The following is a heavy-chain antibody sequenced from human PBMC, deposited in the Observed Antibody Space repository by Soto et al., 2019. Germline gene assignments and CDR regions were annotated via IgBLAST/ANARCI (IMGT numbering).Heavy chain of an antibody. Sequence: GGSRRLSCAPSGFTFSPYSMNWARKAPGKGLEWFSSISSSSTYIYYADSVKGRFTISRDNAKNSLYLQMNSLRAEDTAVYYCARDPGLGYCSSTSCPYYFDYWGQGTLVTVSS. V-gene: IGHV3-21*01. CDR3: ARDPGLGYCSSTSCPYYFDY. D-gene: IGHD2-2*01. CDR1: GFTFSPYS. J-gene: IGHJ4*02. CDR2: ISSSSTYI.